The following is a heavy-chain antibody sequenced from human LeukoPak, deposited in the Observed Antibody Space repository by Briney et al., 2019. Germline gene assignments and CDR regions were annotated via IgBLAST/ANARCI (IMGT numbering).Heavy chain of an antibody. V-gene: IGHV3-74*03. CDR2: INSDGSST. CDR3: AKEGAASAFDI. Sequence: GGSLRLSCAASGFTFSSYWMHWVRQAPGKGLVWVSSINSDGSSTTYADSVKGRFTISREDAKNSLYLQMNSLRAEDTAVYYCAKEGAASAFDIWGQGSMVTVSS. J-gene: IGHJ3*02. CDR1: GFTFSSYW. D-gene: IGHD1-26*01.